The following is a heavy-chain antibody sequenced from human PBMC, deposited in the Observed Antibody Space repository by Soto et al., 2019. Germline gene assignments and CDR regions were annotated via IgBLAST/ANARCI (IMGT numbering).Heavy chain of an antibody. CDR3: ARATNYYDSSGYYDY. CDR1: GYTFTSYG. D-gene: IGHD3-22*01. CDR2: ISAYDGNT. J-gene: IGHJ4*02. Sequence: ASVKVSCKASGYTFTSYGISWVRQAPGQGLEWMGWISAYDGNTNYAQKLQGRVTMTTDTSTSTAYMELRSLRSDDTAVYYCARATNYYDSSGYYDYWGQGTLVTGSS. V-gene: IGHV1-18*01.